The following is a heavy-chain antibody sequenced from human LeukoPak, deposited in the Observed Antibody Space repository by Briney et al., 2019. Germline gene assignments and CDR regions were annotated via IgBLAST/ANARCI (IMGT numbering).Heavy chain of an antibody. CDR1: GFTFSDYY. Sequence: GGSLRLSCAASGFTFSDYYMSWIRQAPGKGLEWISYISSSSSDTNYAGSVKGRFTISRDNAKNSLYLQMNSLRAEDTAVYYRARANYGMDVWGQGTTVTVSS. V-gene: IGHV3-11*05. CDR3: ARANYGMDV. CDR2: ISSSSSDT. J-gene: IGHJ6*02.